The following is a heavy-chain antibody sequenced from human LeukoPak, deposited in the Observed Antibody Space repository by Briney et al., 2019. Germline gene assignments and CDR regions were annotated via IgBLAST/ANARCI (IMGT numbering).Heavy chain of an antibody. Sequence: GGSLRLSCSASGLTFTTYWIHWVRQAPGPGLVCVSFINSDGSSTRYADSVEGRFTIPRDNAKNTLYLQMNSLRAEDTAVYYCATQIRGVIYWGQGTLVTVSS. CDR2: INSDGSST. CDR1: GLTFTTYW. D-gene: IGHD3-10*01. CDR3: ATQIRGVIY. J-gene: IGHJ4*02. V-gene: IGHV3-74*01.